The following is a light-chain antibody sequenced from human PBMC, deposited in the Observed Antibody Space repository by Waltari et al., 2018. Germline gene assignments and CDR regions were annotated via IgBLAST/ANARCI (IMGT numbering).Light chain of an antibody. J-gene: IGLJ2*01. CDR2: GQN. V-gene: IGLV3-19*01. CDR1: SLRRYH. CDR3: DSRDSSGNHEV. Sequence: SSELTQDPVVSVALGQTVRITCQGDSLRRYHASWYQQKPGQAPVLVIYGQNNRPSGTADRFSGATSGNTASLTMTGGQAEDAADYYCDSRDSSGNHEVFGGGTKLTVL.